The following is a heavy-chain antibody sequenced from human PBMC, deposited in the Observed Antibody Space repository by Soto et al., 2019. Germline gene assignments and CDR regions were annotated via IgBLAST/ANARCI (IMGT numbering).Heavy chain of an antibody. D-gene: IGHD2-21*02. CDR1: GFTFSSYS. V-gene: IGHV4-30-2*01. CDR2: IYHSGST. Sequence: LRLSCAASGFTFSSYSMNWVRQAPGKGLEWIGYIYHSGSTYYNPSLKSQVTISVDRSKNQFSLKLSSVTAADTAVYYCARERRAAYCGGDCYSSNWFDPWGQGTLVTVSS. CDR3: ARERRAAYCGGDCYSSNWFDP. J-gene: IGHJ5*02.